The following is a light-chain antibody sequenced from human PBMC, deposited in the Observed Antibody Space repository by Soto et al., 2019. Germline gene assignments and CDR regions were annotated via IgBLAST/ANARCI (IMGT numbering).Light chain of an antibody. CDR1: QAITTY. J-gene: IGKJ4*01. CDR3: QQSLSTPLS. CDR2: SAS. V-gene: IGKV1-39*01. Sequence: DIQMTQTPSSLSASIGDTVTITCRASQAITTYLNWYQHNPGKAPKFLIYSASRLERGVPPRFRASASGTNLTQTISGLQPEECATYYCQQSLSTPLSFGGGTKVEV.